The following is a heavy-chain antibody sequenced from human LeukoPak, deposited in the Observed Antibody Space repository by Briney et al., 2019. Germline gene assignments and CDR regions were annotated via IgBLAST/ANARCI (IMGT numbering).Heavy chain of an antibody. CDR1: GYTFTGYY. Sequence: ASVKVSCKASGYTFTGYYMHWVRQAPGQGLEWMGWINPNSGGTNYAQKFQGRVTMTRDTSISTAYMELSRLRSDDTAVYYCARASTTTYYCDSSGYGMDVWGQGTTVTVSS. D-gene: IGHD3-22*01. J-gene: IGHJ6*02. V-gene: IGHV1-2*02. CDR2: INPNSGGT. CDR3: ARASTTTYYCDSSGYGMDV.